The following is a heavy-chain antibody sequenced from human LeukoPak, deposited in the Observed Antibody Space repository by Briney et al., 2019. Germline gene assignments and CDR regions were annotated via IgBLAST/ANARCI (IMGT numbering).Heavy chain of an antibody. CDR3: AKRGVVIRVILVGLHKEVYYFDS. CDR1: GITLSNYG. D-gene: IGHD3-22*01. CDR2: ISDSGGRT. J-gene: IGHJ4*02. Sequence: QSGGSLRLSCAVSGITLSNYGMSWVRQAPGKGLEWVAGISDSGGRTNYADSVKGRFTISRDNPKNTLYLQMNSLRAEDTAVYFCAKRGVVIRVILVGLHKEVYYFDSWGQGALVTVSS. V-gene: IGHV3-23*01.